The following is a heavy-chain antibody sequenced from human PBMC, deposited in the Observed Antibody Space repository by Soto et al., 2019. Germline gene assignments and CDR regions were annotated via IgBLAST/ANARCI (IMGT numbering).Heavy chain of an antibody. CDR3: AKGYVAAENY. CDR2: ISSTTNYI. CDR1: GFTFTRYS. Sequence: VGSLRLSCAASGFTFTRYSMNWVRQAPGKGLEWVSSISSTTNYIYYGDSMKGRFTISRDNSKNTLYLQMNSLRAEDTAVYYCAKGYVAAENYWGQGTLVTVSS. J-gene: IGHJ4*02. V-gene: IGHV3-21*04. D-gene: IGHD6-13*01.